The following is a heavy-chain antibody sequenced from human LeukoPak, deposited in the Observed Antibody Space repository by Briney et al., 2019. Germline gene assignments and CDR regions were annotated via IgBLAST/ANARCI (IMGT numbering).Heavy chain of an antibody. V-gene: IGHV3-23*01. D-gene: IGHD1-26*01. Sequence: PGGSLRLSCAASGFTFSSYAMSWVRQAPGKGLERVSGMSGSGGRTNYADSAKGRFTISRDNSKNTLYLQMNSLRAEDTAVYYCAKNLGATRWYYFDYWGQGTLVTVSS. CDR3: AKNLGATRWYYFDY. J-gene: IGHJ4*02. CDR2: MSGSGGRT. CDR1: GFTFSSYA.